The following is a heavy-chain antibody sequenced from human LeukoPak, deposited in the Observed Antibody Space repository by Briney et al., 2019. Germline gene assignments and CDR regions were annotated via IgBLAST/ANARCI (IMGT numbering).Heavy chain of an antibody. CDR3: AREDPHYGSGSYSD. CDR1: GGTFSSYA. CDR2: IIPMFSTA. V-gene: IGHV1-69*13. Sequence: ASVKVSCKASGGTFSSYAISWVRRAPGQGLEWMGVIIPMFSTANYAQKFQGRVTITADESTSTAYMELSSLRSEDMAAYYCAREDPHYGSGSYSDWGQGTLVTVSS. J-gene: IGHJ4*02. D-gene: IGHD3-10*01.